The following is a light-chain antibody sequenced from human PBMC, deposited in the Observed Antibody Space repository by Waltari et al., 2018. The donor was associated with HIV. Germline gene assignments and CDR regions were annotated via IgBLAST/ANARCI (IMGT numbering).Light chain of an antibody. J-gene: IGLJ3*02. V-gene: IGLV1-44*01. CDR3: AAWDDSLNGM. CDR1: SSNIGSNI. CDR2: TNV. Sequence: QSVLTQPPSVSGTPGQNVTISCSGSSSNIGSNIVNWYQQLPGAAHNLLIYTNVQRPPGVPDRFSGAKSGTSASLAISWLQSTDEADDYCAAWDDSLNGMFGGGTKLTVL.